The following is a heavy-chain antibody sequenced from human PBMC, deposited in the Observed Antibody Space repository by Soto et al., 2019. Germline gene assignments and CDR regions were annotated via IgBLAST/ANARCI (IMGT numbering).Heavy chain of an antibody. J-gene: IGHJ6*02. CDR2: INANSGGT. Sequence: QVQLVQSGAEVKKPGASVKVSCKASGYTFTGYYMHWVRQAPGQGLEWMGWINANSGGTNYAQKFQGWVTMTRDTSISTAYMELSRLRSDDTAVYYCARGDGSGSYYPGSYGMDVWGQGTTVTVSS. CDR1: GYTFTGYY. CDR3: ARGDGSGSYYPGSYGMDV. V-gene: IGHV1-2*04. D-gene: IGHD3-10*01.